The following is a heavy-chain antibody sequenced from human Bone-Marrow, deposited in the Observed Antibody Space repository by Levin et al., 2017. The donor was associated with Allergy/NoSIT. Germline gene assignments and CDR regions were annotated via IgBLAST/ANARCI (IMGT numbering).Heavy chain of an antibody. D-gene: IGHD6-19*01. CDR1: PFSLRNNGEG. CDR2: IYWDGDK. CDR3: AHSFTSGFYWFDS. V-gene: IGHV2-5*02. Sequence: SGPMLFKSLHPFLLPFPFSPFSLRNNGEGVGWIRQPPGKALEWLALIYWDGDKRYIPSLPSRLTITKDTSKNQVVLTVTNMDPVDTATYYCAHSFTSGFYWFDSWGQGTLVTVSS. J-gene: IGHJ5*01.